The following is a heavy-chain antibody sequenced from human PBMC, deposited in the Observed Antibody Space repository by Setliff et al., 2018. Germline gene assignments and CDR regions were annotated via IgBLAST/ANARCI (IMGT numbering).Heavy chain of an antibody. V-gene: IGHV3-15*01. CDR2: IKSKGDGETT. Sequence: LRLSCVASGFPFIPAWMTWVRQAPGKGLEWVGRIKSKGDGETTDYAAPVKGRFTISRDDSKNTIYLQIDSLKTDDTAVYYCMSTPSGTYSTYYYYYNMDVWGKGTQVTVSS. D-gene: IGHD3-10*01. CDR3: MSTPSGTYSTYYYYYNMDV. CDR1: GFPFIPAW. J-gene: IGHJ6*03.